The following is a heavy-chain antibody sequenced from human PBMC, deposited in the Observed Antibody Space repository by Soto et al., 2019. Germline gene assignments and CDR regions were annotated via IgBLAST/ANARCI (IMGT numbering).Heavy chain of an antibody. Sequence: GGSLRLSCAASGFTFSSYLMSWVRQAPGKGLEWVANIKQDGSEKYYVDSVKGRFTISRDNAKNSLYLQMNSLRAEDTAVYYCARVADYDFWSGSQDAFDIWGQGTMVTVSS. V-gene: IGHV3-7*01. CDR3: ARVADYDFWSGSQDAFDI. CDR2: IKQDGSEK. J-gene: IGHJ3*02. CDR1: GFTFSSYL. D-gene: IGHD3-3*01.